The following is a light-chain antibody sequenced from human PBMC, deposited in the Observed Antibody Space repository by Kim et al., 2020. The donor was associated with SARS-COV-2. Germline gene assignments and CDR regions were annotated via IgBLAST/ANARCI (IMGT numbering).Light chain of an antibody. CDR1: QSVSSN. J-gene: IGKJ1*01. Sequence: EIVMMQSPATLSLSPGERATLSCRASQSVSSNLAWYQQKPGQAPRIIIYGASTRATGISARFSGSGSGTEFTLTISSLQSEDFAVYYCQQYNNWPRTFGQGTKVDIK. CDR3: QQYNNWPRT. V-gene: IGKV3D-15*01. CDR2: GAS.